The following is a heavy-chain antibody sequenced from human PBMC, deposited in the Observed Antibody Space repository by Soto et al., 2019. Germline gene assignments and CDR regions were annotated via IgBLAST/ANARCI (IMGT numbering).Heavy chain of an antibody. V-gene: IGHV1-69*12. CDR2: ITPIFGTA. CDR1: GGTFSSYA. J-gene: IGHJ5*02. D-gene: IGHD6-6*01. CDR3: AGDGIAARPMAWFDP. Sequence: QVQLVQSGAEVKKPGSSVKVSCKASGGTFSSYAIRWVRQAPGQGLEWMGGITPIFGTADYAQKFQGRVTITADESTSTAYMELSSLRSEDTAVYYCAGDGIAARPMAWFDPWGQGTLVTVSS.